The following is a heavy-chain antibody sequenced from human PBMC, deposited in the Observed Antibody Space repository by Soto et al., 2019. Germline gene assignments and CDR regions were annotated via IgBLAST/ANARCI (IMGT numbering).Heavy chain of an antibody. Sequence: SETLSLTCAVYGGSFSGYYWSWIRQPPGKGLEWIGEINHSGSTNYNPSLKSRVTISVDTSKNQFSLKLSSVTAADTAVYYCARASGFGAGSNWFDPWGKETLLTVYS. J-gene: IGHJ5*02. V-gene: IGHV4-34*01. CDR3: ARASGFGAGSNWFDP. CDR1: GGSFSGYY. D-gene: IGHD3-10*01. CDR2: INHSGST.